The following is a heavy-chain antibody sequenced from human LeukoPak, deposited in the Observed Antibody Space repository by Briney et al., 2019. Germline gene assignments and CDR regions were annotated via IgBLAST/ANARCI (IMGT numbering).Heavy chain of an antibody. CDR2: ISSSSSTI. CDR3: AKGQISRSDRFDY. D-gene: IGHD3-3*02. CDR1: GFTFSSYS. V-gene: IGHV3-48*01. Sequence: GSLILSCAASGFTFSSYSMNWVRQAPGKGLEWVSYISSSSSTIYYADSVKGRFTISRDKSKNTLYLQMNSLRAEDTAVYYCAKGQISRSDRFDYWGQGTLVTVSS. J-gene: IGHJ4*02.